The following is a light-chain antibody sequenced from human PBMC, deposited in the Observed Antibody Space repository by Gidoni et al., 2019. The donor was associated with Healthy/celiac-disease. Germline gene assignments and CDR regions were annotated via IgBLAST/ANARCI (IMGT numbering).Light chain of an antibody. Sequence: DIVLTQSPLSLPVTSGEPASIPCRSSQSLLHSNGYNYVDWYLQKPEQSPQLLIYLGSIRASGVPDRFSGSGASTDFTLKSSRVEDEDVGVYCCMQALQTLITFXQXTRLXIK. V-gene: IGKV2-28*01. CDR1: QSLLHSNGYNY. CDR3: MQALQTLIT. CDR2: LGS. J-gene: IGKJ5*01.